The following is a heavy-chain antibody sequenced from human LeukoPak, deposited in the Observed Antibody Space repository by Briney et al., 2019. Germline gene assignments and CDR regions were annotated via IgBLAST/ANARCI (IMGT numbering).Heavy chain of an antibody. CDR2: ISSTTTYI. CDR3: ARDLVGDV. CDR1: VVTLNNYI. V-gene: IGHV3-21*01. Sequence: GGSLRLSCAASVVTLNNYIMRWVRQAPGRGLEWVSYISSTTTYIYYADSVKGRFTISRDNAKNSLYLQMNSLRAEDTAVYYCARDLVGDVWCQGTTVTVSS. J-gene: IGHJ6*02. D-gene: IGHD6-6*01.